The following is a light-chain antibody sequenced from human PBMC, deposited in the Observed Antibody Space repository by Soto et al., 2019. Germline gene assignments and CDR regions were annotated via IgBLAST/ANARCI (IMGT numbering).Light chain of an antibody. CDR1: QSVSSSH. CDR2: GAS. Sequence: IGLTQSAGTVSLSAGERATLSCRAIQSVSSSHLAWYQQKPGQAPRLLIYGASSRATGIPDRFSGSGSGTDFTLTISRLEPEDFVVYYCQQYGSSPPLTFGGGTKVDIK. V-gene: IGKV3-20*01. CDR3: QQYGSSPPLT. J-gene: IGKJ4*01.